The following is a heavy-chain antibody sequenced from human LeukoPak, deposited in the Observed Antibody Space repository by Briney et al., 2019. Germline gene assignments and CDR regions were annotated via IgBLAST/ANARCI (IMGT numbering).Heavy chain of an antibody. CDR2: IHTSGSV. CDR1: GGSISTYY. CDR3: AREGSMTARPFVSIDY. J-gene: IGHJ4*02. Sequence: SETLSLTCTVSGGSISTYYWRWVRQPGGKGLEWIGRIHTSGSVEYNPSLERSVTISVETYKKQFSLTLSSVTAADTAMYYCAREGSMTARPFVSIDYWGQGTLVTVSS. V-gene: IGHV4-4*07. D-gene: IGHD6-6*01.